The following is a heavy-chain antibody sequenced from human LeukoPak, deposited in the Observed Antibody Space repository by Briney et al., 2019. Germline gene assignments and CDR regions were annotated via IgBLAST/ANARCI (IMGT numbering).Heavy chain of an antibody. CDR2: FTRNDETT. CDR3: AKGNVAIPGVVDY. V-gene: IGHV3-23*01. J-gene: IGHJ4*02. CDR1: GFTFSSYA. D-gene: IGHD2-2*01. Sequence: GGSLRLSCAASGFTFSSYAMSWVRQAPGKGLEWVSGFTRNDETTSYADSVKGRFTISRDNSKNTLYLQMNSLRPEDTAVFYCAKGNVAIPGVVDYWGQGTLVTVSS.